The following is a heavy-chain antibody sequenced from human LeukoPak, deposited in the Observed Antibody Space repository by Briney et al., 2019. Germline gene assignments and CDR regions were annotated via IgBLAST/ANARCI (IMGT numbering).Heavy chain of an antibody. J-gene: IGHJ4*02. CDR1: GGTFSSYA. CDR3: ARGSRSDDDY. V-gene: IGHV1-69*05. CDR2: IIPIFGTA. D-gene: IGHD1-26*01. Sequence: ASVKVSCKASGGTFSSYAISWVRQAPGQGLEWMGGIIPIFGTANYAQKFQGRVTMTRDTSTSTVYMELSSLRSEDTAVYYCARGSRSDDDYWGQGTLVTVSS.